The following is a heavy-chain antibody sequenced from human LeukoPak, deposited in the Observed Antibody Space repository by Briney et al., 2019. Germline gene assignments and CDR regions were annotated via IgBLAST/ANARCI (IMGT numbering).Heavy chain of an antibody. Sequence: GSLRPSCVAPGFPFSSYWMTWVRPASGKGPEWVANIKQDGSKKSYVDSVKGRFTISRDNAKNSLYLQMNSLRAEDTAIYYCTRVGYIDEGIDYWGQGTLVTVSS. CDR1: GFPFSSYW. CDR3: TRVGYIDEGIDY. V-gene: IGHV3-7*04. J-gene: IGHJ4*02. D-gene: IGHD5-24*01. CDR2: IKQDGSKK.